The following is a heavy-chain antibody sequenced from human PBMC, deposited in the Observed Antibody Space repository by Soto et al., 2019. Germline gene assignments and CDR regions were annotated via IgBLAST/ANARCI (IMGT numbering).Heavy chain of an antibody. J-gene: IGHJ4*02. V-gene: IGHV3-7*03. CDR2: INQDGSGT. Sequence: GGSLRLSCIASEFTFISSFMGCVRRAPGKGLEWVANINQDGSGTYYVDSVKGRFTISRDNAKNSLYLQMNSLRAEDTAVYYCARYFRGSGRYFLEHWGQGTLVTVSS. CDR3: ARYFRGSGRYFLEH. D-gene: IGHD6-19*01. CDR1: EFTFISSF.